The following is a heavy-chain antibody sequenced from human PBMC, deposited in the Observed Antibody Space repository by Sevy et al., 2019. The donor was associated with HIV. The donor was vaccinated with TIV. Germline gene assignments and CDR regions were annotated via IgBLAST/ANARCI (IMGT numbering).Heavy chain of an antibody. CDR3: AKDLTKTNYDFWSGYFFDY. V-gene: IGHV3-9*01. CDR2: ISWNSGGI. CDR1: GFTFDDYA. Sequence: GGSLRLSCAASGFTFDDYAMHWVRQAPGKGLEWVSGISWNSGGIGYADSVKGRFTISRDNAKNSLYLQMNSLRAEDTALYYCAKDLTKTNYDFWSGYFFDYWGQGTLVTVSS. D-gene: IGHD3-3*01. J-gene: IGHJ4*02.